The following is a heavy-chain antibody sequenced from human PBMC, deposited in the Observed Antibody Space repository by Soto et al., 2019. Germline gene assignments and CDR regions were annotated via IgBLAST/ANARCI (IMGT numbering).Heavy chain of an antibody. CDR3: AFGPPAFAWDPVA. Sequence: QTALKESGPALVKPAQTLTLTCTVSGFSLGATGVGVGWIRQSPGKALEWLALIYWDDDKRYSPSLQNRLTITQDTSKTQVVLMMTNMDPVDTGTYDCAFGPPAFAWDPVAWGQGTLVTVSS. V-gene: IGHV2-5*02. D-gene: IGHD1-26*01. J-gene: IGHJ5*02. CDR2: IYWDDDK. CDR1: GFSLGATGVG.